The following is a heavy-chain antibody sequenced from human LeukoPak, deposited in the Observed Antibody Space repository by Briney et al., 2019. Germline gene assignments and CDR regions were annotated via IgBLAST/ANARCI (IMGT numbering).Heavy chain of an antibody. CDR1: GGPISSYY. Sequence: PSETLSLTCTVSGGPISSYYWSWIRQPPGKGLEWIGYIYYSGSTNYNPSLKSRVTISVDTSKNQFSLKLSSVTAADTAMYYCARGGSYYSGGSSWGQGTLVTVSS. J-gene: IGHJ5*02. D-gene: IGHD1-26*01. V-gene: IGHV4-59*01. CDR3: ARGGSYYSGGSS. CDR2: IYYSGST.